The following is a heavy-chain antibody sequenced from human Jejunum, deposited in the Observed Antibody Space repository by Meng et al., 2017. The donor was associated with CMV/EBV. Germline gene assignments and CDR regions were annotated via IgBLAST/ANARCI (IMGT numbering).Heavy chain of an antibody. V-gene: IGHV3-30*04. CDR3: AREPGRGYSGYDRYFDY. J-gene: IGHJ4*02. Sequence: FNPYAMKWVRQAPGKGLEWVALISHDGNIKYHADSVKGRFTISRDNSENALYLQLNSLRPEDTAVYYCAREPGRGYSGYDRYFDYWGQGTLVTVSS. D-gene: IGHD5-12*01. CDR1: FNPYA. CDR2: ISHDGNIK.